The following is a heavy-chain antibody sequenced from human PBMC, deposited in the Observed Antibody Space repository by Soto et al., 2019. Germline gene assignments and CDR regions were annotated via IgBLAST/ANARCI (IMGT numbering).Heavy chain of an antibody. CDR2: FSPIFGTA. J-gene: IGHJ6*02. Sequence: QVQLVQSGAEVKKPGASVKVSCKASGGTFSSYAISWVLQAPGQGLEWMGGFSPIFGTANYAQKFQGRVTIPADKSTSTAYMELSSLRSADTDVYYCASPNREWLPPARDYYYGMDVWGQGTTVTVSS. D-gene: IGHD3-3*01. CDR3: ASPNREWLPPARDYYYGMDV. V-gene: IGHV1-69*06. CDR1: GGTFSSYA.